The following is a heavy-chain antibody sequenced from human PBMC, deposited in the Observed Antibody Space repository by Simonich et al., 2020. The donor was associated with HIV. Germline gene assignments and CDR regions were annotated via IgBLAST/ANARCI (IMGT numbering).Heavy chain of an antibody. V-gene: IGHV4-34*01. Sequence: QVQLQQWGAGLLKPSETLSLTCAVYGGSFSGYYWSWIRQPPGKGLEWIGEINHSGNTIYNPSLKSRVTISVDTSKNQFSLKLRSVTAADTAVFYCARRIYSSSSSDFDYWGQGTLVTVSS. CDR3: ARRIYSSSSSDFDY. CDR1: GGSFSGYY. D-gene: IGHD6-6*01. CDR2: INHSGNT. J-gene: IGHJ4*02.